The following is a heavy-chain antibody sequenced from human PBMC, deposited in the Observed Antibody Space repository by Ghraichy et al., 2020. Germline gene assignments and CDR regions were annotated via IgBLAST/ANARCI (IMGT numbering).Heavy chain of an antibody. CDR2: IYYSGST. D-gene: IGHD3-3*01. CDR3: ARDAARKTLLWSDFWSGPSNWFDP. J-gene: IGHJ5*02. V-gene: IGHV4-59*01. Sequence: SETLSLTCTVSGGSISSYYWSWIRQPPGKGLEWIGYIYYSGSTNYNPSLKSRVTISVDTSKNQFSLKLSSVTAADTAVYYCARDAARKTLLWSDFWSGPSNWFDPWGQGTLVTVSS. CDR1: GGSISSYY.